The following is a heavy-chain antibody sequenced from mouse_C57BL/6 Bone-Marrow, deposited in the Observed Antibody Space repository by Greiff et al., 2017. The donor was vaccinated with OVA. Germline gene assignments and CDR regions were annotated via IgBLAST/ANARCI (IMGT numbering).Heavy chain of an antibody. V-gene: IGHV5-17*01. Sequence: EVKLVEPGGGLVKPGGSLKFSCAASGFTFSDYGMHWVRQAPEKGLEWVAYISSGSSTIYYAETVKGRFTISRDNAKNTLFLQITSLRAEDTAIYYWVLNWGFDYWGQGTTLTVSS. CDR3: VLNWGFDY. J-gene: IGHJ2*01. CDR1: GFTFSDYG. CDR2: ISSGSSTI. D-gene: IGHD4-1*01.